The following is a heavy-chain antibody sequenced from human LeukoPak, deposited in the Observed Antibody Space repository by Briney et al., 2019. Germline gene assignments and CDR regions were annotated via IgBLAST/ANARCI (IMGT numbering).Heavy chain of an antibody. D-gene: IGHD3-10*01. CDR1: GFTFSSYA. CDR2: ISGSGGST. V-gene: IGHV3-23*01. Sequence: GGSLRLSCAASGFTFSSYAMSWVRQAPGKGLEWVSAISGSGGSTYYADSVKGRFTISRDNSKNTLYLQMNSLRAEDTAVYYCAKVGTPMVRGVIPLYFDYWGQGTLVTVSP. CDR3: AKVGTPMVRGVIPLYFDY. J-gene: IGHJ4*02.